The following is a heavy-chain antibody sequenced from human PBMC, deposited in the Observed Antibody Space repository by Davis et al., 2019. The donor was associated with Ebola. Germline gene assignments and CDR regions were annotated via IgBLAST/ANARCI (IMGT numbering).Heavy chain of an antibody. J-gene: IGHJ5*02. CDR1: GFTFSSYA. V-gene: IGHV3-30-3*01. D-gene: IGHD3-9*01. CDR2: ISYDGSNK. Sequence: GESLKISCAASGFTFSSYAMHWVRQAPGKGLEWVAVISYDGSNKYYADSVKGRFTISRDNSKNTLYLQMNSLRAEDTAVYYCARDRRLRYLGGFDPWGQGTLVTVSS. CDR3: ARDRRLRYLGGFDP.